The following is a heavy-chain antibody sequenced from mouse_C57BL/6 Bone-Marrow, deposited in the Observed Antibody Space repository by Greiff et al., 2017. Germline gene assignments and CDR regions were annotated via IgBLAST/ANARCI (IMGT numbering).Heavy chain of an antibody. CDR1: GFNIKDDY. Sequence: VQLQQSGAELVRPGASVKLSCTASGFNIKDDYMHWVKQRPEQGLEWIGWIDPENGDTEYASKFQGKATITADTSSNTAYLQRSSLTSEDTAVYYCTTSGFAYWGQGTLVTVSA. V-gene: IGHV14-4*01. CDR3: TTSGFAY. CDR2: IDPENGDT. J-gene: IGHJ3*01.